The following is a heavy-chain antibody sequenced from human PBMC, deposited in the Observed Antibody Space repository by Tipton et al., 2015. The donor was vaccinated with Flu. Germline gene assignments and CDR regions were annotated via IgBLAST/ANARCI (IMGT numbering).Heavy chain of an antibody. CDR1: GYSISSGYY. Sequence: PGLVKPSETLSLTCTVSGYSISSGYYWGWIRQPPGKGLEWIGSIYHSGSTYYNPSLKSRVTISVDTSKNQFSMKLSSVTAADTAVYYCARVGAHDYGDYHYDYWGQGTLVTVSS. J-gene: IGHJ4*02. CDR3: ARVGAHDYGDYHYDY. D-gene: IGHD4-17*01. CDR2: IYHSGST. V-gene: IGHV4-38-2*02.